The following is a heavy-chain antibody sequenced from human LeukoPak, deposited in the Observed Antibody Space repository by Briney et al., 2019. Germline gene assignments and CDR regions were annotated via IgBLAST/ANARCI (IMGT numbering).Heavy chain of an antibody. CDR3: ARASSSWNAFDH. Sequence: GASVKVSCKASGYTFTSYYMHRVRQAPGQGLEWMGIINPSGSSTSYAQKFQGRVTMTRDTSTSIVNMELSSLRSEDTAVYYCARASSSWNAFDHWGQGTLVTVSS. CDR1: GYTFTSYY. CDR2: INPSGSST. J-gene: IGHJ4*02. V-gene: IGHV1-46*01. D-gene: IGHD6-13*01.